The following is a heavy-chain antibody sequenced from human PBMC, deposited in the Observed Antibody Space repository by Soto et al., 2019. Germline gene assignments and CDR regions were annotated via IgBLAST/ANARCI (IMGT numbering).Heavy chain of an antibody. V-gene: IGHV4-30-4*01. J-gene: IGHJ6*02. CDR1: GGSISSGDYY. CDR3: ARVGFYYYGMDV. CDR2: IYYSGST. Sequence: TSETLSLTCTVSGGSISSGDYYWSWIRQPPGKGLEWIGYIYYSGSTYYNPSLKSRVTISVDTSKNQFSLKLSSVTAADTAVYYCARVGFYYYGMDVWGQGTTVTVSS.